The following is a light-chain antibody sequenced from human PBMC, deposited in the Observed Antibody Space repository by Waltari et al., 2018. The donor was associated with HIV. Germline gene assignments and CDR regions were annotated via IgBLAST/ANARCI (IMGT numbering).Light chain of an antibody. Sequence: QSVLTQPPSASGTPGPRVTISCSGSRSNIGSNAVNWYQQLPGTAPKLLIYTNNQRPSGIPDRFSGSKSGTSASLAISGLQSEDEADYYCASWDVSLNAVLFGGGTQLTVL. J-gene: IGLJ2*01. CDR2: TNN. CDR1: RSNIGSNA. CDR3: ASWDVSLNAVL. V-gene: IGLV1-44*01.